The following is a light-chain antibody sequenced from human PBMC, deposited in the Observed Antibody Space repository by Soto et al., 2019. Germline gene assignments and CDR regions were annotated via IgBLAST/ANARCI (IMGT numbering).Light chain of an antibody. CDR1: QSINRD. Sequence: EIVMTKSPATLYVSPGESATLSCRASQSINRDLAWYVQKPGQAPRRGIYVASTWGTCVPTRLTVRGSGTELTLTISCLQSQDFAFYYCQLFNSWPITFGLGTRLQNK. J-gene: IGKJ5*01. V-gene: IGKV3D-15*01. CDR3: QLFNSWPIT. CDR2: VAS.